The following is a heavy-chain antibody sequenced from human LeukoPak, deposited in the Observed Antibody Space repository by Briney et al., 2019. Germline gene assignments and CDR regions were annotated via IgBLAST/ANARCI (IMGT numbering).Heavy chain of an antibody. CDR2: IKQDETET. Sequence: GGSLRLSCVASGFSFGTHWMAWVRQPPGAGPEWVANIKQDETETYYADAVRGRFTITRDNAKNSLYLQMDNLRGEDTAVYYCARDSGDRPQAVGYFFDYWGQGSLVTVSS. CDR3: ARDSGDRPQAVGYFFDY. D-gene: IGHD7-27*01. CDR1: GFSFGTHW. J-gene: IGHJ4*02. V-gene: IGHV3-7*01.